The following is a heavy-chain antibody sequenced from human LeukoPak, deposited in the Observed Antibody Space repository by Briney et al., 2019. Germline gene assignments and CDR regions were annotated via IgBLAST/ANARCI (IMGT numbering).Heavy chain of an antibody. CDR2: ISWNSGSI. J-gene: IGHJ6*02. CDR1: GFTFDDYA. V-gene: IGHV3-9*01. Sequence: GGSLRLSCAASGFTFDDYAMHWVRQGPGKGLEWVSGISWNSGSIGYVDSVKGRFTISRDNAKNSLYLQMNSLRAEDTALYYCAKDRGSYYYYGMDVWGQGTTVTVSS. CDR3: AKDRGSYYYYGMDV. D-gene: IGHD2-15*01.